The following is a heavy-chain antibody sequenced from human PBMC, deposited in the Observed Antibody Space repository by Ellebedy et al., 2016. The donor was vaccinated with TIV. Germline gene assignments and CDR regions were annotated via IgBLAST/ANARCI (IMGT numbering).Heavy chain of an antibody. CDR2: ISDSGDTT. D-gene: IGHD1-14*01. V-gene: IGHV3-23*01. Sequence: GESLKISCAASGFMFNTYAMNWVRQAPGKGLECVSGISDSGDTTYYPDSVKGRFTISRDNSKNTLYLQMNSLRVEDTAVYYCARGPAGYNAGKHDFWGQGTLVVVSS. J-gene: IGHJ4*02. CDR3: ARGPAGYNAGKHDF. CDR1: GFMFNTYA.